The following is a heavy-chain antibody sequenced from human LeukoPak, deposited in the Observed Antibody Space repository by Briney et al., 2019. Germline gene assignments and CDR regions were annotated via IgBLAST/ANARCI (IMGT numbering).Heavy chain of an antibody. V-gene: IGHV3-33*01. J-gene: IGHJ5*02. Sequence: PGRSLRLSCVASGFTFRSYGMHWVRQVPGKGLEWVAVAYDDRSNQYYADSVKGRFTVSKDNSRNTLYLQMNSLRVEDSAVYSCATGGRYYYDPWGQGTLVTVSS. D-gene: IGHD3-10*01. CDR3: ATGGRYYYDP. CDR1: GFTFRSYG. CDR2: AYDDRSNQ.